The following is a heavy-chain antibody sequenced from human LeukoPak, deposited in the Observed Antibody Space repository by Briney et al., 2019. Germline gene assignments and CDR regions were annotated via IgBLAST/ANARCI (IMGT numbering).Heavy chain of an antibody. CDR1: GYTFTSYY. V-gene: IGHV1-46*01. CDR2: INPSGGST. Sequence: ASVKVSCKASGYTFTSYYMHWVRQAPGQGLEWMGIINPSGGSTSYAQKFQGRVTMTRDTSTSTVYMELSGLRSEDTAVYYCARDLRGAWELGGRRGQGTLVTVSS. CDR3: ARDLRGAWELGGR. J-gene: IGHJ4*02. D-gene: IGHD1-26*01.